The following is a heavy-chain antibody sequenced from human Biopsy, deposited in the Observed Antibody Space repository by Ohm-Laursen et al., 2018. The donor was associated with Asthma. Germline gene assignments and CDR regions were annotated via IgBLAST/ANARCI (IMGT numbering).Heavy chain of an antibody. CDR1: GYTFNSAG. D-gene: IGHD3-10*01. Sequence: SVKVSCKPSGYTFNSAGITWVRQAPGQGLEWMGWISVYNGNTKVAQKLQDRVTMITDTSASTAYMELRSLRSDDTAVYFCARAVDYSHYYGIDVWGQGTTVTV. J-gene: IGHJ6*02. V-gene: IGHV1-18*01. CDR2: ISVYNGNT. CDR3: ARAVDYSHYYGIDV.